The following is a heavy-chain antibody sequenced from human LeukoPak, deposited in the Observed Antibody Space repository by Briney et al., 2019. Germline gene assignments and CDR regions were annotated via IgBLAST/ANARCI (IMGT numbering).Heavy chain of an antibody. J-gene: IGHJ4*02. CDR2: IWYDGSNK. D-gene: IGHD2-21*02. CDR3: AREDGASMTYYFDY. Sequence: GGSLRLSCAASGFTFSSYGMHWVRPAPGKGLEWVAVIWYDGSNKYYADSVKGRFTISRDNSKNTLYLQMNSLRVEDTAVYYCAREDGASMTYYFDYWGQGTLVTVSS. CDR1: GFTFSSYG. V-gene: IGHV3-33*01.